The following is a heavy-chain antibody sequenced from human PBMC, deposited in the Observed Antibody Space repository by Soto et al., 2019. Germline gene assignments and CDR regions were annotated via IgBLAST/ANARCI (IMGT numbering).Heavy chain of an antibody. J-gene: IGHJ6*03. D-gene: IGHD2-15*01. CDR1: GYTFTSYD. CDR2: MNPNSGNT. Sequence: QVPLVQSGAEVKKPGASVKVSCKASGYTFTSYDINWVRQATGQGLEWMGWMNPNSGNTGYAQKFQGRVTMTRNTSISTAYMELSRLRCEDTAVYYCARGLDGYWSGGSCYSAQYYYYYYMDVWGKGTTVPVSS. CDR3: ARGLDGYWSGGSCYSAQYYYYYYMDV. V-gene: IGHV1-8*01.